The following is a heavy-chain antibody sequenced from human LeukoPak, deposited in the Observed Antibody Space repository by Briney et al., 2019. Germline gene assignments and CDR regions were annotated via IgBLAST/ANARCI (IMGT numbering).Heavy chain of an antibody. Sequence: GASVKVSCMASGYTFTSFGISWVRQAPGQGLEWMRWISAYNGNTNYAQKLQGRVTMTTDTSTSTAYMELRSLRSDDTAVYYCARALRCASSTSCWFDPWGQGTLVTVSS. V-gene: IGHV1-18*01. J-gene: IGHJ5*02. CDR1: GYTFTSFG. CDR2: ISAYNGNT. D-gene: IGHD2-2*01. CDR3: ARALRCASSTSCWFDP.